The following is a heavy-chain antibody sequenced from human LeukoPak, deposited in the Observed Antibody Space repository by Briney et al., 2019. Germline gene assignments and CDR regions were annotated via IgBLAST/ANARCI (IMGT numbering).Heavy chain of an antibody. CDR2: ISDGGGGT. CDR1: KFSFSSYA. V-gene: IGHV3-23*01. CDR3: AKQGGRDVYNYLAG. D-gene: IGHD5-24*01. Sequence: GGSLRLSCAASKFSFSSYAVSWVRQAPGKGLEWVSGISDGGGGTYYAASVKGRFTISSDNSKNTLYLQMNSLRDEDTAMYYCAKQGGRDVYNYLAGWGPGTLVTVSS. J-gene: IGHJ4*02.